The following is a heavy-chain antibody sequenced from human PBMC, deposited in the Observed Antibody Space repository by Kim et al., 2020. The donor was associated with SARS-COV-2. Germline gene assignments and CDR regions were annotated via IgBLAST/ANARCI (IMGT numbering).Heavy chain of an antibody. J-gene: IGHJ4*02. Sequence: GGSLRLSCAASGFTFSTYWMTWVRQAPGKGLEWVANINQGGTEKYYVDSVKGRFTISRDNAKNSLFLDVNSLRVEDTAVYYCVRSHYGDYVWGQGSLVTVSS. CDR2: INQGGTEK. CDR3: VRSHYGDYV. D-gene: IGHD4-17*01. CDR1: GFTFSTYW. V-gene: IGHV3-7*01.